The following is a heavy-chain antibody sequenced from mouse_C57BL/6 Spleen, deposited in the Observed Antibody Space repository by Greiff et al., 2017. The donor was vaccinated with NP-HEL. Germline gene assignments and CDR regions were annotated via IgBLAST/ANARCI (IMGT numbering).Heavy chain of an antibody. D-gene: IGHD4-1*01. V-gene: IGHV1-64*01. CDR1: GYTFTSYW. CDR2: IHPNSGST. Sequence: QVQLQQPGAELVKPGASVKLSCKASGYTFTSYWMPWVKQRPGQGLEWIGMIHPNSGSTNYNEKFKSKATLTVDKSSSTAYMQLSSLTSEDAAVYYCARVPANWDGFADWGQGTLVTVSS. J-gene: IGHJ3*01. CDR3: ARVPANWDGFAD.